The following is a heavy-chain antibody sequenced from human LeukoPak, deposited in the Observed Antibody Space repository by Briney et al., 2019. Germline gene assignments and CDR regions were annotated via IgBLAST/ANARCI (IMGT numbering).Heavy chain of an antibody. CDR2: IYSDNT. D-gene: IGHD3-10*01. J-gene: IGHJ6*03. CDR3: ARDLVWFGEPKGYYNYMDV. Sequence: PGGSLRLSCTVSGFTVSTNSMSWVRQAPGKGLEWVSFIYSDNTHYSDSVKGRFTISRDNAKNSLYLQMNSLRAEDTAVYYCARDLVWFGEPKGYYNYMDVWGKGTTVTVSS. CDR1: GFTVSTNS. V-gene: IGHV3-66*01.